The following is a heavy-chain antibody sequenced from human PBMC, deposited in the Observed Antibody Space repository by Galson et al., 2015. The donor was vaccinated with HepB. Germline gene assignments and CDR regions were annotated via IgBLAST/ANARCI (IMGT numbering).Heavy chain of an antibody. V-gene: IGHV1-2*04. Sequence: QSGAEVKKPGASVKVSCKASGYTFTGYYMHWVRQAPGQGLEWMGWINPNSGGTNYAQKFQGWVTMTRDTSISTAYMELSRLRSDDTAVYYCARDGYYDSSGYLYYYYGMDVWGQGTTVTVSS. CDR1: GYTFTGYY. D-gene: IGHD3-22*01. J-gene: IGHJ6*02. CDR2: INPNSGGT. CDR3: ARDGYYDSSGYLYYYYGMDV.